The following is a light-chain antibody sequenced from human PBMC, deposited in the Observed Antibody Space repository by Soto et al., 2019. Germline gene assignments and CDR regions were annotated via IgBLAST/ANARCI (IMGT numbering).Light chain of an antibody. V-gene: IGKV1-39*01. J-gene: IGKJ2*01. Sequence: DIQMTQSPSSLSASVGDRVTITCRASQSISSYLNWYQQKPGKAPRLLIYAASSLQSGVTSRFSGSGSATDFTLTISSLQPEDFATYYCQQSYSTLLYTFGQGTKLEIK. CDR2: AAS. CDR1: QSISSY. CDR3: QQSYSTLLYT.